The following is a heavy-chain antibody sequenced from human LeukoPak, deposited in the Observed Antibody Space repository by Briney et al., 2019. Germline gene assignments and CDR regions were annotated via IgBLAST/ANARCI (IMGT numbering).Heavy chain of an antibody. Sequence: GGSLRLSCAASGFTFSSYAMHWVRQAPGKGLEWVAVIPYDGSNKYYADSVKGRFTISRDNSKNTLDLQMNSLRAEDTAVYYCAREEYYDILTGLDYWGQGTLVTVSS. J-gene: IGHJ4*02. CDR3: AREEYYDILTGLDY. D-gene: IGHD3-9*01. CDR1: GFTFSSYA. CDR2: IPYDGSNK. V-gene: IGHV3-30-3*01.